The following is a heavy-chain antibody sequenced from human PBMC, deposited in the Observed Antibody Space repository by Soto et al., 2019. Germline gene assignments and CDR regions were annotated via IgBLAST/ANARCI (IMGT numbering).Heavy chain of an antibody. CDR3: ARGRYCLTGRCFPNWFDS. D-gene: IGHD7-27*01. CDR2: IYKSATT. Sequence: SETLSLTCSVSGDSISNLDYFLAWIRQPPGQALEYIGYIYKSATTYYNPSFESRVAISVDTSKSQFSLNVTSVTAADTAVYFCARGRYCLTGRCFPNWFDSWGQGDLVTVSS. J-gene: IGHJ5*01. CDR1: GDSISNLDYF. V-gene: IGHV4-30-4*01.